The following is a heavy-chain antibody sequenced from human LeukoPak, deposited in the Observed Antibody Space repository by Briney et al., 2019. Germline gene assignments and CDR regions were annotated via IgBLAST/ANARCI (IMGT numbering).Heavy chain of an antibody. CDR2: IYDRGPA. D-gene: IGHD3-10*01. CDR3: ARSRQASGLFSS. J-gene: IGHJ5*02. CDR1: GYAITSGGFS. V-gene: IGHV4-30-2*01. Sequence: SETLSLTCTVSGYAITSGGFSWNWIRQPPGKGLEWIGCIYDRGPAYYNPSLKSRFTISVDRPKNQFFLNVTSLTAADTAVYYCARSRQASGLFSSWGQGTLVVVSS.